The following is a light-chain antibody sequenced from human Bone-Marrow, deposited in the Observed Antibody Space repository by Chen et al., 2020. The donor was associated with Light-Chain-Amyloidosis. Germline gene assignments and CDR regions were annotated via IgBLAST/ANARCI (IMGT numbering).Light chain of an antibody. Sequence: SYEMTQPPSVSVSPGQTARITCSGDALSYKYAYWYQQRSGQAPVLVIYEDSKRPPGIPERFSGSSSGTMATLTVSGAQVEDEGDYYCYSTDSSGQPYYVFVSGTKVTVL. CDR2: EDS. V-gene: IGLV3-10*01. CDR3: YSTDSSGQPYYV. CDR1: ALSYKY. J-gene: IGLJ1*01.